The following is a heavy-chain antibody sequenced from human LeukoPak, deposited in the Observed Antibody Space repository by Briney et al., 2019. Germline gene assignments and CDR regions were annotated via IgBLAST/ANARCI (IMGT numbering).Heavy chain of an antibody. CDR2: VVGGGTT. D-gene: IGHD5-24*01. V-gene: IGHV3-23*01. Sequence: GGSLRLSCAASGFTFSTFAMTWVRQAPGKGLEWVSGVVGGGTTYYADSVKGRFTLSKDNSKKTVYLQMNSPRVEGTAIYYCAKDLHYNDGRWEFDPWGQGTLVTVSS. CDR3: AKDLHYNDGRWEFDP. CDR1: GFTFSTFA. J-gene: IGHJ5*02.